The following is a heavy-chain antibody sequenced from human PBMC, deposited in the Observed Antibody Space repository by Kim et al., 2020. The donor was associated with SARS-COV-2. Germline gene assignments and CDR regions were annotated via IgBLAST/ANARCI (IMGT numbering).Heavy chain of an antibody. CDR3: ARHRYCSGGSCYATDY. D-gene: IGHD2-15*01. CDR1: GYSFTSYW. J-gene: IGHJ4*02. Sequence: GESLKISCKGSGYSFTSYWISWVRQMPGKGLEWMGRIDPSDSYTNYSPSFQGHVTISADKSISTAYLQWSSLKASDTAMYYCARHRYCSGGSCYATDYWGQGTLVTVSS. V-gene: IGHV5-10-1*01. CDR2: IDPSDSYT.